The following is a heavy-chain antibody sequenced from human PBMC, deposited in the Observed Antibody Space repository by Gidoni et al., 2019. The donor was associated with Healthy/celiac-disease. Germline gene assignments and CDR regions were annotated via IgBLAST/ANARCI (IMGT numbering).Heavy chain of an antibody. CDR2: ISWNSGSI. Sequence: EVQLVSSGGGWVKPGGSLRLSCAASGLPFDDYAIHWVRQAPGKGREWVSGISWNSGSIGYADSVKGRLTISRDNAKNSLYLQMNSLRAEDTALYYCAKGKWLVPWGQGTLVTVSS. CDR1: GLPFDDYA. J-gene: IGHJ5*02. CDR3: AKGKWLVP. V-gene: IGHV3-9*01. D-gene: IGHD6-19*01.